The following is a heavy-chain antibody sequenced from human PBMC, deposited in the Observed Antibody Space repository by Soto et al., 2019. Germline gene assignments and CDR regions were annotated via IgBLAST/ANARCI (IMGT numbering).Heavy chain of an antibody. J-gene: IGHJ4*02. CDR2: IIPIFGTA. D-gene: IGHD5-18*01. CDR3: PSSRGYSYGPFDY. Sequence: QVQLVQSGAEVKKPGSSVKVSCKASGGTFSSYAISWVRQAPGQGLEWMGGIIPIFGTANYAQKFQGRDTITADKSTSTAYMDLSSLRSEATAVYYCPSSRGYSYGPFDYWGKGTLVTFSS. V-gene: IGHV1-69*06. CDR1: GGTFSSYA.